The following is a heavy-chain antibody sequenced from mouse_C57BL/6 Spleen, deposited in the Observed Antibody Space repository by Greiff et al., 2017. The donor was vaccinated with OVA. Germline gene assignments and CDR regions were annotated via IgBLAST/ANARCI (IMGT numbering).Heavy chain of an antibody. CDR2: IDPSDSET. CDR3: AREGDYYGSPY. D-gene: IGHD1-1*01. J-gene: IGHJ2*01. V-gene: IGHV1-52*01. CDR1: GYTFTSYW. Sequence: QVQLQQPGAELVRPGSSVKLSCKASGYTFTSYWMHWVKQRPIQGLEWIGNIDPSDSETHYNQKFKDKATLTVDKSSSTAYMQLSSLTSEDSAVYYCAREGDYYGSPYWGQGTTLTVSS.